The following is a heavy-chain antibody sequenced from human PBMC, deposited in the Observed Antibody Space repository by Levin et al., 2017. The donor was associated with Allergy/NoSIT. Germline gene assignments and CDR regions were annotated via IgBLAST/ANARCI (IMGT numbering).Heavy chain of an antibody. J-gene: IGHJ4*02. V-gene: IGHV1-3*01. CDR1: GYIFSKSA. CDR2: INGGNGDT. Sequence: ASVKVSCKASGYIFSKSAIHWVRQAPGQRLEWMGWINGGNGDTKSSQKFQDRVTITRDTSASAVCMELSSLRSEDTAVYYCARRADGFCTSNRCPTPFDYWGQGTLVTVSS. CDR3: ARRADGFCTSNRCPTPFDY. D-gene: IGHD2-2*01.